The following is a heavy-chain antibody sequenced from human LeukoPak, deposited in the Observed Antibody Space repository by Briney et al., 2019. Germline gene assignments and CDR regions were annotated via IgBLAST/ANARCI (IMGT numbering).Heavy chain of an antibody. V-gene: IGHV3-20*04. CDR3: ARAEYYGSGSYPSFDP. J-gene: IGHJ5*02. D-gene: IGHD3-10*01. CDR2: INWNGGST. Sequence: GGSLRLSCAASGFTFDDYGMSWVRQAPGKGLGWVSGINWNGGSTGYADSVKGRFTISRDNAKNSLYLQMNSLRAEDTALYSCARAEYYGSGSYPSFDPWGQGTLVTVSS. CDR1: GFTFDDYG.